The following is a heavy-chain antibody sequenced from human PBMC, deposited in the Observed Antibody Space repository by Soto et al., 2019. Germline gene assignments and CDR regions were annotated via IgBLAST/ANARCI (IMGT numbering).Heavy chain of an antibody. CDR1: GFTFSSYG. CDR3: AKDSGYCSSTSCYGYYYYGMDV. J-gene: IGHJ6*02. CDR2: VSYDGSNK. Sequence: GGSLRLSCAASGFTFSSYGMHWVRQAPGKGLEWVAVVSYDGSNKYYADSVKGRFTISRDNSKNTLYLQMNSLRAEDTAVYYCAKDSGYCSSTSCYGYYYYGMDVWGQGTTVTVSS. V-gene: IGHV3-30*18. D-gene: IGHD2-2*01.